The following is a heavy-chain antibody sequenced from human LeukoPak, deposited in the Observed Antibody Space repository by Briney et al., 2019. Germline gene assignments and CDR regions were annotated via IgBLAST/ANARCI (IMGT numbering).Heavy chain of an antibody. CDR2: IIPIFGTA. V-gene: IGHV1-69*05. CDR1: GGTLSSYA. D-gene: IGHD1-26*01. CDR3: ASIGGGATPTFDY. J-gene: IGHJ4*02. Sequence: ASVKVSCKASGGTLSSYAISWVRQAPGQGLEWMGGIIPIFGTANYAQKFQGRVTITTDESTSTAYMELSSLRSEDTAVYYCASIGGGATPTFDYWGQGTLVTVSS.